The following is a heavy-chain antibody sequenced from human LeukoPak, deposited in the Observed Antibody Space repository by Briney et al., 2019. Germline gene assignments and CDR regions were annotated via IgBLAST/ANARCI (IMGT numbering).Heavy chain of an antibody. J-gene: IGHJ6*02. CDR2: ISGSGART. V-gene: IGHV3-23*01. D-gene: IGHD3-3*01. Sequence: GGSLRLSCPVSGFTFRSFAMSWVRLAPGKGLEWVSSISGSGARTYYADSVKGRFTISRDNSKNTLYLQMNSLRAEDTAVYYCAKGDSYYDFCMDVWGQGTTVTVSS. CDR3: AKGDSYYDFCMDV. CDR1: GFTFRSFA.